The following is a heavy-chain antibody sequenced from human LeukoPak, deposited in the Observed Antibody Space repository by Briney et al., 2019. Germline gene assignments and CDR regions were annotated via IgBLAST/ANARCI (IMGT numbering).Heavy chain of an antibody. D-gene: IGHD3-9*01. CDR3: ARVAPYDILDYFDY. CDR1: GFTFSSYW. J-gene: IGHJ4*02. Sequence: PGGSLRLSCAASGFTFSSYWMSWVRQAPGRGLEWVANIKQDGSEKYYVDSVKGRFTISRDNAKNSLYLQINSLRAEDTAVYYCARVAPYDILDYFDYWGQGTLVTVSS. CDR2: IKQDGSEK. V-gene: IGHV3-7*01.